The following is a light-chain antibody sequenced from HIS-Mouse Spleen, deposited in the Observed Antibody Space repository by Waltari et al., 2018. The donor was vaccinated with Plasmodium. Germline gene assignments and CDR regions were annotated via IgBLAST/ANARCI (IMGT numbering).Light chain of an antibody. V-gene: IGLV2-14*03. Sequence: QSALTQPAPVSGSPGQSITISCPGTSSDVGGYNYVSWSQQPPGKASNRRIYDVSHRPSGVSNRFSGSKSGNTASLTISGLQAEDEADYYCCSYAGSSTLVFGGGTKLTVL. CDR2: DVS. CDR3: CSYAGSSTLV. J-gene: IGLJ2*01. CDR1: SSDVGGYNY.